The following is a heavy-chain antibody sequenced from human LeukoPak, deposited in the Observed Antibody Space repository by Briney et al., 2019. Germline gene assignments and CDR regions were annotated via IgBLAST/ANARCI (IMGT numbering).Heavy chain of an antibody. J-gene: IGHJ4*02. V-gene: IGHV1-69*01. D-gene: IGHD2-2*01. CDR1: GGTFRSYA. CDR3: ACNDSVVVPAAPAKPFDY. Sequence: GSSVKVSCKAPGGTFRSYAICWVRQAPAQGLEWMEGIIPIFGTANYAQKFQGRVTINADEPTRPAYLELGSLSSEGTDVYFFACNDSVVVPAAPAKPFDYWGQGTLGTVSS. CDR2: IIPIFGTA.